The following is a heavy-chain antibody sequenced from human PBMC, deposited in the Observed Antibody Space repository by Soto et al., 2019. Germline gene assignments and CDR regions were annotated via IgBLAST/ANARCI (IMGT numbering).Heavy chain of an antibody. J-gene: IGHJ4*02. CDR1: GFTFSDYY. Sequence: QVQLVESGGGLVKPGGSLRLSCAASGFTFSDYYMSWIRQAPGKGLEWVSYISSSGSTIYYADSVKGRFTISRDNAKNSLYLQMNSLRAEDTAVYYCATPPRHKSFGPYYGGNSGRDYWGQGTLVTVSS. D-gene: IGHD4-17*01. V-gene: IGHV3-11*01. CDR3: ATPPRHKSFGPYYGGNSGRDY. CDR2: ISSSGSTI.